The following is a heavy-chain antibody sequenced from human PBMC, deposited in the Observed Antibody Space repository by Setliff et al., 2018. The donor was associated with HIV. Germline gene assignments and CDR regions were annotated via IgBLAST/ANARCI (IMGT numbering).Heavy chain of an antibody. CDR3: ASARIPTGGTSTSLDF. CDR2: ISPDNANT. CDR1: GYTFTDYF. J-gene: IGHJ4*02. Sequence: ASVKVSCKSSGYTFTDYFMHWVRQAPGQGLEWMGWISPDNANTRISQKFRGRFTISRDNSNNTLYLQMNSLRPDDTAVYYCASARIPTGGTSTSLDFWGQGTLVTVSS. V-gene: IGHV1-2*02. D-gene: IGHD1-26*01.